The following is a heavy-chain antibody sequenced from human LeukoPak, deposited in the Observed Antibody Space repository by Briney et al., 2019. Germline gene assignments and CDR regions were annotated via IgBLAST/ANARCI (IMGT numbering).Heavy chain of an antibody. CDR1: GYTFTNYY. Sequence: ASVTVSCKASGYTFTNYYMHWVRQAPGQGFEWTGIINPSGGSTSYAQKFQGRVTMTRDTSTSTVYMELSSLRSEDTAVYYCARVPLSSYGIDYWGQGTLVTVSS. CDR2: INPSGGST. J-gene: IGHJ4*02. D-gene: IGHD5-18*01. CDR3: ARVPLSSYGIDY. V-gene: IGHV1-46*01.